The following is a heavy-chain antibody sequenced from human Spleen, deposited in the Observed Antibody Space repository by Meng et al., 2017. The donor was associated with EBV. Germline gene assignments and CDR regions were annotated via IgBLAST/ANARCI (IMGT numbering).Heavy chain of an antibody. CDR1: GFTFRNAW. D-gene: IGHD3-16*01. V-gene: IGHV3-30-3*01. CDR2: ISYDGNKK. J-gene: IGHJ4*02. CDR3: ARDRGLFEGISDFDS. Sequence: VQLVESGGGLVKPGGCLRLSWAASGFTFRNAWMSWVRQAPGKGLEWVAIISYDGNKKYYVDSVKGRFTISRDNSRNTLYLQMNSLRAEDTAMYYCARDRGLFEGISDFDSWGQGTLVTVSS.